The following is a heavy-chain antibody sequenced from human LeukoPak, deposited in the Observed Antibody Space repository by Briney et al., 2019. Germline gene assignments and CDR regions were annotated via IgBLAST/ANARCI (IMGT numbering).Heavy chain of an antibody. CDR1: GFTFSSYG. Sequence: GGSLRLSCAASGFTFSSYGMHWVRQAPGKGLEYVSAISGNGGSTYYANSVKGRFTISRDNSKNTLYLQMGSLSAEDMAVYFSVRGFIAAAGTGTFYCGEGTLVTVSS. CDR2: ISGNGGST. CDR3: VRGFIAAAGTGTFY. D-gene: IGHD6-13*01. J-gene: IGHJ4*02. V-gene: IGHV3-64*01.